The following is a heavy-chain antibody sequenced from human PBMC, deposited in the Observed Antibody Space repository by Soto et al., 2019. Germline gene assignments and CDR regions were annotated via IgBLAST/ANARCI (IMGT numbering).Heavy chain of an antibody. J-gene: IGHJ6*03. V-gene: IGHV4-31*03. CDR1: GGSISSGGYY. Sequence: PSETLSLTCTVSGGSISSGGYYWSWIRQHPGKGLEWIGYIYYSGSTYYNPSLKSRVTISVDTSKNQFSLKLSSVTAADTAVYYCARGRRVVVAATYNYYYYMDVWGKGTTVTVSS. D-gene: IGHD2-15*01. CDR2: IYYSGST. CDR3: ARGRRVVVAATYNYYYYMDV.